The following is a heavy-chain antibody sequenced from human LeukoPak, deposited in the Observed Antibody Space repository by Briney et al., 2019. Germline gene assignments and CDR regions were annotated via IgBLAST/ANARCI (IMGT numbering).Heavy chain of an antibody. CDR1: GYSFTSYW. D-gene: IGHD6-13*01. CDR3: ARQVIGSSSSWYELPRYFGY. Sequence: GESLKISCKGSGYSFTSYWIGWVRQMPGKGLEWMGIIYPGDSDTRYSPSFQGQVTISADKSISTAYLQWSSLKASDTAIYYCARQVIGSSSSWYELPRYFGYWGQGTLVTVSS. J-gene: IGHJ4*02. CDR2: IYPGDSDT. V-gene: IGHV5-51*01.